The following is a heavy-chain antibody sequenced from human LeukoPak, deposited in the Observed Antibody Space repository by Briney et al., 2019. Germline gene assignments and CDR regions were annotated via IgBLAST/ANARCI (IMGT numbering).Heavy chain of an antibody. D-gene: IGHD3-3*01. CDR2: ISGSGGST. Sequence: GGSLRLSCAASGFTFSDYYMSWVRQAPGKGLEWVSAISGSGGSTYYADSVKGRFTISRDNSKNTLYLQMNSLRAEDTAVYYCAKHFFGVVYTTFDYWGQGTLVTVSS. CDR1: GFTFSDYY. V-gene: IGHV3-23*01. CDR3: AKHFFGVVYTTFDY. J-gene: IGHJ4*02.